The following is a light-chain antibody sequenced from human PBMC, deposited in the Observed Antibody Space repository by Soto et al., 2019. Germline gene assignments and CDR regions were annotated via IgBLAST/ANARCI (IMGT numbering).Light chain of an antibody. CDR2: GAS. CDR3: QQYGSSPWT. V-gene: IGKV3-20*01. Sequence: EIVLTQSPGTLSLSPGERATLSCRASQSVSSNYLAWYQQKPGQAPRLVIYGASSRATGIPDRFSGSGSGTDFTLTISRLEPEDFAVYYCQQYGSSPWTFGQGTKVDI. CDR1: QSVSSNY. J-gene: IGKJ1*01.